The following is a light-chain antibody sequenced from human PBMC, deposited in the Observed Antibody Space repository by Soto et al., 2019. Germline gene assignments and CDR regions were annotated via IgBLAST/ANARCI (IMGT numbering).Light chain of an antibody. Sequence: IVMTQSPATLSVSPGERATLSCRASQNIYSNVAWYQQRPGQAPRLLIYRASTRATGIPARFSGSGSGTEFTLTTSILQSEDFTVYYCLPYHNLWAFGQGTKVEIK. V-gene: IGKV3-15*01. J-gene: IGKJ1*01. CDR2: RAS. CDR3: LPYHNLWA. CDR1: QNIYSN.